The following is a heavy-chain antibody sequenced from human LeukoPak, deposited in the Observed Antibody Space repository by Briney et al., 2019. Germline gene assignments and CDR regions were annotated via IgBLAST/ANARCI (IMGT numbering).Heavy chain of an antibody. J-gene: IGHJ4*02. Sequence: SETLSLTCTVSGYSISSGYYWSWLRQPPGKGLEWIGEINYGGSTNYNPSLKSRVTISVDTSKNQFSLRLSSVTAADTAVYYCAGAPFTGYSTTWYSYWGQGALVAVSS. CDR2: INYGGST. V-gene: IGHV4-38-2*02. D-gene: IGHD6-13*01. CDR3: AGAPFTGYSTTWYSY. CDR1: GYSISSGYY.